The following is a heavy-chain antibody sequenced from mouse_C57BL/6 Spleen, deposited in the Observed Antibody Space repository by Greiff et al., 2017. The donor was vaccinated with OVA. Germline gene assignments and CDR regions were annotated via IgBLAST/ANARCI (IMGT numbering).Heavy chain of an antibody. CDR2: INPNNGGT. CDR1: GYTFTDYY. Sequence: SGPELVKPGASVKISCKASGYTFTDYYMNWVKQSHGKSLEWIGDINPNNGGTSYNQKFKGKATLTVDKSSSTAYMELRSLTSEDSAVYYCLTGSAYWGQGTLVTVSA. V-gene: IGHV1-26*01. D-gene: IGHD4-1*01. CDR3: LTGSAY. J-gene: IGHJ3*01.